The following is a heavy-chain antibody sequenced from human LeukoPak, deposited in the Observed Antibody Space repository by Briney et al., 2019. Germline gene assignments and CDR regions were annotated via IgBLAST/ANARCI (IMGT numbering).Heavy chain of an antibody. D-gene: IGHD3-16*01. Sequence: SETQSLTCTVSGGSVSSGSYYWSWIRQPPGKGLEWIGYIYYSGSTNYNPSLKSRVTISVDTSKNQFSLRLSSVTAADTAVYYCARMVNWGSGSHFDYWGQGTLVTVSS. V-gene: IGHV4-61*01. CDR3: ARMVNWGSGSHFDY. CDR2: IYYSGST. CDR1: GGSVSSGSYY. J-gene: IGHJ4*02.